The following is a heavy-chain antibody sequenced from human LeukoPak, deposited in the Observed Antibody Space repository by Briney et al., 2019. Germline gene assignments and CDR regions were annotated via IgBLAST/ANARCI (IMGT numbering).Heavy chain of an antibody. D-gene: IGHD3-3*01. CDR1: GFPFSSYG. Sequence: GGSLRLSCAASGFPFSSYGMHWVRQAPGKGLEWVAVIWYDGSNKHYADSVKGRFTISRDNSKNTLYLQMNSLRAEDTAVYYCARDGDFWSGYYHFDNWGQGTLVTVSS. J-gene: IGHJ4*02. CDR3: ARDGDFWSGYYHFDN. V-gene: IGHV3-33*01. CDR2: IWYDGSNK.